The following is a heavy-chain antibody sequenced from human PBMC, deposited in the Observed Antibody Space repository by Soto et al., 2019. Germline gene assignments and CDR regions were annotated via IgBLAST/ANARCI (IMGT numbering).Heavy chain of an antibody. CDR1: GFTFGSYW. CDR3: ARDEQPAVY. Sequence: EVQLVESGGGLVQPGGSLRLSCAVSGFTFGSYWMNWVRLIPGKGLEWVAYIKPDGSATYYVDSVKGRFTISRDNAKNSLYLQMNSLRAEDTAVYYCARDEQPAVYWGQGTLVTVSS. D-gene: IGHD6-13*01. J-gene: IGHJ4*02. CDR2: IKPDGSAT. V-gene: IGHV3-7*03.